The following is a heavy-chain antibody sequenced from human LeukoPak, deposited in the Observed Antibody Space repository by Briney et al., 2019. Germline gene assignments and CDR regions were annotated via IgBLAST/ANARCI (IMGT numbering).Heavy chain of an antibody. CDR1: GYTFTTYG. Sequence: GASVKVSCKASGYTFTTYGISWVRQAPGQGLEWLGRISVYNGNTNYAQKLQGRVTMTTDTSTSTAYMELRSLRSDDTAVYYFATILLLLGDVLTVPPRGFDYWGQGTLVTVSS. CDR3: ATILLLLGDVLTVPPRGFDY. J-gene: IGHJ4*02. CDR2: ISVYNGNT. V-gene: IGHV1-18*01. D-gene: IGHD3-9*01.